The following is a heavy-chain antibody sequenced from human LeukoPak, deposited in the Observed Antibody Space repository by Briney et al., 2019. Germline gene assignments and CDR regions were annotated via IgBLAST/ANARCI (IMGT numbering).Heavy chain of an antibody. CDR2: IYSGGST. V-gene: IGHV3-53*01. CDR3: ATALYCSSTNCYLDY. D-gene: IGHD2-2*01. Sequence: GGSLRLSCAASGFTVSSNYMSWVRQAPGKELEWVSVIYSGGSTNYADSVKGRFTISRDNSKNTLYLQMNSLRAEDTAVYYCATALYCSSTNCYLDYWGQGTLVTVSS. CDR1: GFTVSSNY. J-gene: IGHJ4*02.